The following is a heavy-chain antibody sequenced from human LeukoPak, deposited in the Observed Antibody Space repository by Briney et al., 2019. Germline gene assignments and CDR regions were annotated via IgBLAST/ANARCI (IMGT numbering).Heavy chain of an antibody. CDR2: ISGSGGST. CDR1: GFTFSSYA. V-gene: IGHV3-23*01. D-gene: IGHD2/OR15-2a*01. CDR3: ATLSTPRSPAFDY. J-gene: IGHJ4*02. Sequence: PGGSLRLSCAASGFTFSSYAMSWVRQAPGKGLEWASAISGSGGSTYYADSVKGRFTISRDNSKNTLYLQMNSLRAEDTAVYYCATLSTPRSPAFDYWGQGTLVTVSS.